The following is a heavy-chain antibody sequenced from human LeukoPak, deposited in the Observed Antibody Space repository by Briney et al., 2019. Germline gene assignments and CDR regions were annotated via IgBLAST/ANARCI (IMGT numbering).Heavy chain of an antibody. V-gene: IGHV3-48*02. D-gene: IGHD1-26*01. CDR1: GFTFSSYS. CDR2: ISSSSSTI. Sequence: VGYLRLSCAASGFTFSSYSMNWVRQAPGKGLEWVSYISSSSSTIYYADSVKGRFTISRDNAKNSLYLQMNSLRDEDTAVYYCASNYLYSGSSGIYFDYWGQGTLVTVS. J-gene: IGHJ4*02. CDR3: ASNYLYSGSSGIYFDY.